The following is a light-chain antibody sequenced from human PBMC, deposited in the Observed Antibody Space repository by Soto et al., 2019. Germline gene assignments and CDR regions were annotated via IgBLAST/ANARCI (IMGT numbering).Light chain of an antibody. CDR2: GAS. J-gene: IGKJ3*01. CDR1: QSVSSSY. V-gene: IGKV3-20*01. Sequence: EIVLTLSPGTLSLSTGERVTLSCRASQSVSSSYLAWYQQKPGQAPRLLIYGASSRATGIPDRFSGSGSGTDFTLTISSLQPEDFATYYCQQSYGAFGPGTKVDIK. CDR3: QQSYGA.